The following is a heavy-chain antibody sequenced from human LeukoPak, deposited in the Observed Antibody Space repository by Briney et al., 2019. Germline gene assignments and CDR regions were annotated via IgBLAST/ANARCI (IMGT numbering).Heavy chain of an antibody. D-gene: IGHD3-16*02. CDR1: GFTFSSYA. Sequence: GGSLRLSCAASGFTFSSYAMSWVRQAPGKGQEWVSAISGSGGSTYYADSVKGRFTISRDNSKNTLYLQMNSLRAEDTAVYYCAKDKGYDYVWGSYPGFYFDYWAREPWSPSPQ. V-gene: IGHV3-23*01. J-gene: IGHJ4*02. CDR2: ISGSGGST. CDR3: AKDKGYDYVWGSYPGFYFDY.